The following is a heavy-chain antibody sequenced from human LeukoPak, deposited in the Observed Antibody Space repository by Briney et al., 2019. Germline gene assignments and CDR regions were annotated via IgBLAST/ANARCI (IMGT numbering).Heavy chain of an antibody. D-gene: IGHD1-26*01. V-gene: IGHV3-20*04. Sequence: GGSLRLSCAASGLTFDDYGMSWVRQAPGKGLEWVSGINWNGGSTGYADAVKGRFTISRDNAKNSLYLQMNSLRAEDTALYYCARDLTHSGSYLFDAYYFDYWGQGTLVTVSS. CDR1: GLTFDDYG. CDR3: ARDLTHSGSYLFDAYYFDY. J-gene: IGHJ4*02. CDR2: INWNGGST.